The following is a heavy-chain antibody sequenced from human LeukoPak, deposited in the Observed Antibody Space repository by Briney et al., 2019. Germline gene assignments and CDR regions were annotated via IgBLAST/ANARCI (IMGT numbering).Heavy chain of an antibody. D-gene: IGHD3-22*01. Sequence: PSGTLSLTCAVSGGSISRSNWWSWVRPPPGKGLEWIGEIYHSGSTSYDPSLKSRVTLSVDKSKNQFSLRLSSVTAADTAVYYCARAGYYDSSGYSDAFDIWGQGTMVTVSS. V-gene: IGHV4-4*02. CDR1: GGSISRSNW. CDR3: ARAGYYDSSGYSDAFDI. J-gene: IGHJ3*02. CDR2: IYHSGST.